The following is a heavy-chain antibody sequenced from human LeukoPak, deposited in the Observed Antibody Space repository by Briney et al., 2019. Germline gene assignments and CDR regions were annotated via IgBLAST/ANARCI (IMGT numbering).Heavy chain of an antibody. V-gene: IGHV3-21*01. Sequence: WGSLRLSCVASGFTFSSDRMNWVRQAPGKGLEWVSTIYSGSDYIYYADSVRGRFTIARDNAKNSLYLQMNSLRAEDTAIYYCARDLPVSGAYHPFDAWGQGTLVTVSS. J-gene: IGHJ5*02. CDR1: GFTFSSDR. CDR2: IYSGSDYI. CDR3: ARDLPVSGAYHPFDA. D-gene: IGHD4/OR15-4a*01.